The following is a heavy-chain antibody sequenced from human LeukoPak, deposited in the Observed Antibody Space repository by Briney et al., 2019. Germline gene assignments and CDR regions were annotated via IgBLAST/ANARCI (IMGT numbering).Heavy chain of an antibody. CDR3: ARRASAYTHPYDY. CDR1: GFTVSSNY. V-gene: IGHV3-53*01. D-gene: IGHD3-16*01. J-gene: IGHJ4*02. Sequence: GGSLRLSCAASGFTVSSNYMSWVRQAPGKGLEWVSFIYSAGSTHYSDSVKGRFTISIDNSKNTLYLQMNSLRAEDTAVYYCARRASAYTHPYDYWGQGTLVTVSS. CDR2: IYSAGST.